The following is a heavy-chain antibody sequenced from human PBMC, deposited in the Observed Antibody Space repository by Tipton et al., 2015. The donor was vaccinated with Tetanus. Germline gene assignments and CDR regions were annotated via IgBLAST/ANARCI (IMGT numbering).Heavy chain of an antibody. J-gene: IGHJ4*02. CDR3: SSSPGNHYLAFFDY. CDR2: IYYTGST. CDR1: GGSISSRSYY. Sequence: TLSLTCTVSGGSISSRSYYWSWIRQHPVKGLEWIGYIYYTGSTYYNPSLKSRVIISADTSKNQFSLKLSSVTAADTAVYYCSSSPGNHYLAFFDYWGRGTLVTVSS. V-gene: IGHV4-31*03. D-gene: IGHD2/OR15-2a*01.